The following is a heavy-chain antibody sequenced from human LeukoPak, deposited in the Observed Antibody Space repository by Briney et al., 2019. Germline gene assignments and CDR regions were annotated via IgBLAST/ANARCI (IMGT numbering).Heavy chain of an antibody. V-gene: IGHV4-30-2*01. J-gene: IGHJ4*02. CDR3: AGGPKIAAAGTGY. Sequence: SQTLSLTCAVSGGSISSGGYSWSWIRQPPGKGLEWIGYIYHSGSTYYNPSLKSLVTISVDRSKNQFSLKLSSVTAADTAVYYCAGGPKIAAAGTGYWGQGTLVTVSS. CDR1: GGSISSGGYS. CDR2: IYHSGST. D-gene: IGHD6-13*01.